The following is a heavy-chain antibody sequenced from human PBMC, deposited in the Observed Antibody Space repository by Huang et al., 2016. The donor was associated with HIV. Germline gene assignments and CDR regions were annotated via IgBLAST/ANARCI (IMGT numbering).Heavy chain of an antibody. V-gene: IGHV5-51*01. CDR1: GYTFNGYW. CDR3: ARQGVGDFVVEPTGLGAFDI. CDR2: IYPGDSDT. D-gene: IGHD2-2*01. Sequence: EVQLVQSGAVVKKPGESLKISCKGSGYTFNGYWIGWVRQMPGKGLEWMGNIYPGDSDTTYSPSVQGQVTISADKSSSTAYLQWSGLKASDTAMYYCARQGVGDFVVEPTGLGAFDIWGQGTMVTVSS. J-gene: IGHJ3*02.